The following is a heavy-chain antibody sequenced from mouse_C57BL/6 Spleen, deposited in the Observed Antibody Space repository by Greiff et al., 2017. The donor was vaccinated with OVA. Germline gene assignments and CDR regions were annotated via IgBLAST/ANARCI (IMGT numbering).Heavy chain of an antibody. J-gene: IGHJ2*01. CDR1: GFSLTSYV. CDR3: ARGGITTVVEDYFDY. D-gene: IGHD1-1*01. Sequence: QVQLQQSGPGLVQPSQSLSITCTVSGFSLTSYVVHWVRQSPGTGLEWLGVIWSGGSTDYNAAFISRLCISKDNSKSQVFFKMNSLQADDTDIYYCARGGITTVVEDYFDYWGQGTTLTVSS. V-gene: IGHV2-2*01. CDR2: IWSGGST.